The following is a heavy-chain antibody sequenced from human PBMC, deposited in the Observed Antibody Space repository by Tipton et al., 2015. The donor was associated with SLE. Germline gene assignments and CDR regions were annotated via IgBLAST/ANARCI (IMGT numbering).Heavy chain of an antibody. V-gene: IGHV4-30-2*01. Sequence: TLSLTCAVSGGSISSGSFSWSWIRQPPGKGLEWIGYVHQYGFTYSTPSLRSRVTISMDKSNNQFSLKLTSVSAADSAIYFCARGPMTSVTTGFDYWGQGTLVTVSS. D-gene: IGHD4-11*01. CDR3: ARGPMTSVTTGFDY. CDR1: GGSISSGSFS. CDR2: VHQYGFT. J-gene: IGHJ4*02.